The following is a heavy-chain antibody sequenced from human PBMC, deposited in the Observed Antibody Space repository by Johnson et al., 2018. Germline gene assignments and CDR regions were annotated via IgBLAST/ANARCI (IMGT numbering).Heavy chain of an antibody. CDR3: AKGLGLPYYYYYGLDV. V-gene: IGHV3-53*01. J-gene: IGHJ6*02. Sequence: VQLVESGGGLIQPGGSLRLSCAASGFTVSSNYMSWVRQAPGKGLEWVSTISDSGGTTYYADSERGRFTISRANSKNTLFLEMNSLRAEDTAVYFCAKGLGLPYYYYYGLDVWGQGTTVTVS. CDR2: SDSGGTT. CDR1: GFTVSSNY. D-gene: IGHD1-7*01.